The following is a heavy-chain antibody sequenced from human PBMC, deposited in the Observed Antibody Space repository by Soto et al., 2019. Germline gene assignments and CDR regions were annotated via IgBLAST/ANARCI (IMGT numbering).Heavy chain of an antibody. CDR2: INPTGGST. CDR3: ARHLAAGDV. J-gene: IGHJ4*02. V-gene: IGHV1-46*01. D-gene: IGHD2-8*02. Sequence: ASVKVSCKASGYTFINYYIHWVRQAPGHGLEWMAIINPTGGSTNYAQKFQGRLTLTMDTSTTTVYMELSSLTSEDTAIYYCARHLAAGDVWGKGTLVTVST. CDR1: GYTFINYY.